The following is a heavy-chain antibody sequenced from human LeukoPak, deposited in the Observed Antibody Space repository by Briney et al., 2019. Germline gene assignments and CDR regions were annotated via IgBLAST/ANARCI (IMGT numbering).Heavy chain of an antibody. V-gene: IGHV3-48*01. Sequence: GGSLRLSCAASGFAFSSYSMNWVRQAPGKGLEWVSYISSSSSTIYYADSVKGRFTISRDNSKNTLYLQMNSLRAEDTAVYYCARGYSYFDYWGQGTLVTVSS. D-gene: IGHD5-18*01. CDR1: GFAFSSYS. J-gene: IGHJ4*02. CDR3: ARGYSYFDY. CDR2: ISSSSSTI.